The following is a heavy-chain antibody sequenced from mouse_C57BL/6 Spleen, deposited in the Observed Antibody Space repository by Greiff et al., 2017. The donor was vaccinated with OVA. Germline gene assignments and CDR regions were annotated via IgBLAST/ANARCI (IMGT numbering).Heavy chain of an antibody. V-gene: IGHV1-55*01. CDR3: ARWGYGNYFFDY. CDR2: IYPGSGST. CDR1: GYTFTSYW. J-gene: IGHJ2*01. Sequence: QVQLQQPGAELVKPGASVKMSCKASGYTFTSYWITWVKQRPGQGLEWIGDIYPGSGSTNYNEKFKSKATLTVDTSSSTAYMQLSILTSEDSAVYYCARWGYGNYFFDYWGQGTTLTVSS. D-gene: IGHD2-1*01.